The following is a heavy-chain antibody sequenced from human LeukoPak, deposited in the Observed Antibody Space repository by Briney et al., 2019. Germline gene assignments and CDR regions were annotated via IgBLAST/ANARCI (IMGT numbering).Heavy chain of an antibody. CDR2: ISSSSSYI. D-gene: IGHD1-26*01. Sequence: GGSLRLSCAASGFTFSSYSMNWVRQAPGKGLEWVSSISSSSSYIYYADSVKGRFTISRDNAKDSLYLQMNSLRAEDTAVYYCARVVYSGSYYHAFDIWGQGTMVTVSS. CDR1: GFTFSSYS. CDR3: ARVVYSGSYYHAFDI. J-gene: IGHJ3*02. V-gene: IGHV3-21*01.